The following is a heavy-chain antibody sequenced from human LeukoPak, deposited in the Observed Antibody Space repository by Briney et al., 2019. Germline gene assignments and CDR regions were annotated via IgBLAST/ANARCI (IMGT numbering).Heavy chain of an antibody. V-gene: IGHV3-9*01. J-gene: IGHJ4*02. Sequence: GGSLRLSCAASGFTFDDCAMHWVRQAPGKGLEWVSGISWNSGSIGYADSVKGRFTISRDNAKNSLYLQMNSLRAEDTALYYCAKDISAGVSAAGDYWGQGTLVTVSS. D-gene: IGHD6-13*01. CDR1: GFTFDDCA. CDR3: AKDISAGVSAAGDY. CDR2: ISWNSGSI.